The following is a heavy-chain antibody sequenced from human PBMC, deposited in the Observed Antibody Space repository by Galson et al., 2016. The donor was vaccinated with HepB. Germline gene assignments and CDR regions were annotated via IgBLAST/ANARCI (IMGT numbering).Heavy chain of an antibody. CDR1: GFSLXNTXXX. CDR2: XYWXXDK. D-gene: IGHD6-6*01. CDR3: AYRRTSVAALDXFEI. Sequence: PALVKPTQTLTLTCTLSGFSLXNTXXXVAXXRQPXXKAPEXLALXYWXXDKRYNPSLKSRLTITRDTXKNQVVLTMANRDPVDTATYFCAYRRTSVAALDXFEIWGQGKMXTVSS. J-gene: IGHJ3*02. V-gene: IGHV2-5*02.